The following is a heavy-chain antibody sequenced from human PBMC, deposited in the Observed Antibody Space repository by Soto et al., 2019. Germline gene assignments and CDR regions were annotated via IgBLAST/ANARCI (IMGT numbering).Heavy chain of an antibody. CDR1: SGSISSSNW. J-gene: IGHJ4*02. CDR3: AGVIAVAGTVDFAY. D-gene: IGHD6-19*01. V-gene: IGHV4-4*02. Sequence: QVQLQESGPGLVKPSGTLSLTCAVSSGSISSSNWWSWVRQHPGKGLEWIGEIYHSGSTNYNPSLRRRVDTSVDKSKNQYSLKLSSVTAADTAVYYCAGVIAVAGTVDFAYWGQGTLVTVSS. CDR2: IYHSGST.